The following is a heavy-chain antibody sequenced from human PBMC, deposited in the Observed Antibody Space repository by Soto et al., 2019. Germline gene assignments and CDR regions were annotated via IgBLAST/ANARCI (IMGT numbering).Heavy chain of an antibody. J-gene: IGHJ5*02. D-gene: IGHD2-2*01. Sequence: QVHLVQSGPETRTPGASVKVSCKASGYTFIGYYIHWIRQAPGQGLEWMGYINPQTGAPTYAQKFKGSVTMTRDTTLRTAYMELKTLTSNDTAVYYWAKARGISSARLITWFDPWGQGTLVSVSS. CDR1: GYTFIGYY. CDR2: INPQTGAP. CDR3: AKARGISSARLITWFDP. V-gene: IGHV1-2*04.